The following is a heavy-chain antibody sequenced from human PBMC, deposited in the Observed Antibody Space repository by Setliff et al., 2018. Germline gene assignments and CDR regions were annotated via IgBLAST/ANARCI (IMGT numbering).Heavy chain of an antibody. D-gene: IGHD4-17*01. CDR1: GFSFSNYA. Sequence: GGSLRLSCAASGFSFSNYAVSWVRQTPGMGLEWVSGFTGYGGSTGYADSVKGRFTISRDNAKNSLYLQMNSLRAEDTALYYCARDPYGDYSPSDYWGQGTLVTVSS. CDR2: FTGYGGST. V-gene: IGHV3-20*04. J-gene: IGHJ4*02. CDR3: ARDPYGDYSPSDY.